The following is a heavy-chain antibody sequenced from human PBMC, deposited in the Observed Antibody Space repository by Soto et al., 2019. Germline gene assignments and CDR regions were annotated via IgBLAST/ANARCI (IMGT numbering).Heavy chain of an antibody. D-gene: IGHD2-8*02. CDR2: ILVGGST. CDR3: AKATATGGGAFDI. J-gene: IGHJ3*02. CDR1: GFTCSSYG. V-gene: IGHV3-23*01. Sequence: GGSLRLSCVASGFTCSSYGMSWVRQAPGKGLEWVSTILVGGSTHYPDSVKGRFTISRDNSKNTVFMQMNSLTAGDTAVYYCAKATATGGGAFDICGQGTVVTVSS.